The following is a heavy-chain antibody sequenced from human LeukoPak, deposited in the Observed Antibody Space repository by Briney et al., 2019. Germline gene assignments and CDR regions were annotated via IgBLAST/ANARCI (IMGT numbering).Heavy chain of an antibody. CDR2: IYQSGNN. CDR1: GGSISSNY. Sequence: PSETLSLTCTISGGSISSNYWGWVRQPPGKGLEYIGYIYQSGNNNYNPSLKSRVTISVDTSKNQFSLKLSSVTAADTAVYYCARGMVHDYYYYMDVWGKGTTVTVSS. D-gene: IGHD2-8*01. V-gene: IGHV4-59*01. CDR3: ARGMVHDYYYYMDV. J-gene: IGHJ6*03.